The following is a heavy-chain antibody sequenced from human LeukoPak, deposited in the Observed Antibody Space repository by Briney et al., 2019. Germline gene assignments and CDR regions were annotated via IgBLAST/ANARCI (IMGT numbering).Heavy chain of an antibody. CDR3: ARDLRAFCGGECVFHY. J-gene: IGHJ4*02. CDR2: ISSGSTYI. Sequence: PGGSLRLSCTASGFTFSSYSMNWVRQAPGKGLEWVSSISSGSTYIYYADSVKGRFTVSRDNAKNSLYLQMNSLRAEDTAVYYCARDLRAFCGGECVFHYWGQGTLVTVSS. CDR1: GFTFSSYS. V-gene: IGHV3-21*01. D-gene: IGHD2-21*01.